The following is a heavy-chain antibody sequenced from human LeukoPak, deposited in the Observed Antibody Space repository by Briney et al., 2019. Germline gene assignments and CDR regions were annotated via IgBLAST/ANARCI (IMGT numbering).Heavy chain of an antibody. J-gene: IGHJ6*02. CDR1: GFTFSSYG. CDR3: AKRGGGTIISSPYYYGMDV. D-gene: IGHD3-10*01. Sequence: PGGSLRLSCAASGFTFSSYGMHWVRQAPGKGLEWVAVISFDGSDKYYGDSVKGRFTISRGNSKNTLHLQMSSLRAKDTAVYYCAKRGGGTIISSPYYYGMDVWGQGTTVTVSS. V-gene: IGHV3-30*18. CDR2: ISFDGSDK.